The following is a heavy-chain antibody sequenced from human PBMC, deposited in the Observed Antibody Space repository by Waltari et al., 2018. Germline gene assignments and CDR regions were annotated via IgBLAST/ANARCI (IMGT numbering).Heavy chain of an antibody. Sequence: EVQLVESGGGLVQPGRSLRLHCTASAFTVGDYALIRVRQAPGKGLEWVGFSRSKAYGGTTEYAASVKGRFTISRDDSKSIAYLQMNSLKTEDTAVYYCTRDQPCSGGSCYPGYWGQGTLVTVSS. J-gene: IGHJ4*02. CDR3: TRDQPCSGGSCYPGY. CDR1: AFTVGDYA. CDR2: SRSKAYGGTT. D-gene: IGHD2-15*01. V-gene: IGHV3-49*04.